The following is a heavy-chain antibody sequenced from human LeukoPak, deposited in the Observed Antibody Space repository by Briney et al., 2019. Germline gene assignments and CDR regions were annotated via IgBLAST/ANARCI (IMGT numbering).Heavy chain of an antibody. CDR2: IKQDGSEK. V-gene: IGHV3-7*01. J-gene: IGHJ4*02. CDR3: ARLYSVYYFDY. D-gene: IGHD3-16*01. Sequence: PGGSLRLSCAASGFTFSSYWMSWVRQAPGKGLEWVANIKQDGSEKYYVDSVRGRFTISRDNAKNSLYLQMNSLRAEDTAVYYCARLYSVYYFDYWGQGTLVTVSS. CDR1: GFTFSSYW.